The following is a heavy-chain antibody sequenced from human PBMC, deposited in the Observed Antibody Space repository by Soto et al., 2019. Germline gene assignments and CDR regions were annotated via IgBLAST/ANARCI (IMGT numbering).Heavy chain of an antibody. V-gene: IGHV3-23*01. D-gene: IGHD3-22*01. J-gene: IGHJ3*01. CDR2: ISGSGGST. CDR3: AKPRAIVVVITTDAFDV. CDR1: GFTFSSYA. Sequence: GGSLRLSCAASGFTFSSYAMSWVRQAPGKGLEWVSAISGSGGSTYYADSVKGRFTISRDNSKNTLYLQMNSLRAEDTAVYYCAKPRAIVVVITTDAFDVWGQGTMVTVSS.